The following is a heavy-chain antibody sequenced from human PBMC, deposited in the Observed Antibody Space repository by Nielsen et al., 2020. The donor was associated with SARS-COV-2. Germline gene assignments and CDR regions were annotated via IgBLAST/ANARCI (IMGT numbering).Heavy chain of an antibody. J-gene: IGHJ4*02. CDR2: ISIDGTRT. Sequence: GESLKISCAASEFNFQKYAMTWVRQAPGKGLEWVSSISIDGTRTFYADSVKGRFTISREKTRHMLYLQMNSLRAEDTAVYYCAKDETDIYYYDSDDYGYWGQGTLVTVSS. CDR3: AKDETDIYYYDSDDYGY. V-gene: IGHV3-23*01. CDR1: EFNFQKYA. D-gene: IGHD3-22*01.